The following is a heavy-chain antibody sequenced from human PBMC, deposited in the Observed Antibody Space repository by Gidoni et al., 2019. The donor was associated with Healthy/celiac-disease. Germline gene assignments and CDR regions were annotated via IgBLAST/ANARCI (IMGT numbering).Heavy chain of an antibody. D-gene: IGHD2-2*01. V-gene: IGHV3-73*02. CDR1: GFTFSGSA. CDR2: IRSKANSYAT. J-gene: IGHJ6*02. Sequence: EVQLVESGGGLVQPGGSLKLSCAASGFTFSGSALNWVRQASGKGLEWVGRIRSKANSYATAYAASVKGRFTISRDDSKNTAYLQMNSLKTEDTAVYYCTRGIVVVPAAGNYGMDVWGQGTTVTVSS. CDR3: TRGIVVVPAAGNYGMDV.